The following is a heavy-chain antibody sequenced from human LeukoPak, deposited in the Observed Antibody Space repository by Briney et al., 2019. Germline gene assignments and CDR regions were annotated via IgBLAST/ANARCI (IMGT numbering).Heavy chain of an antibody. V-gene: IGHV3-7*03. D-gene: IGHD1-26*01. CDR1: GFTFRSYW. CDR3: AKDSGSYWSYFDY. CDR2: IKQDGSGK. Sequence: PGGSLRLSCAASGFTFRSYWMNWVRQAPGKGLEWVANIKQDGSGKYYVDSVKGRFTISRDNAKNSLYLQMNSLRAEDTALYYCAKDSGSYWSYFDYWGQGTLVTVSS. J-gene: IGHJ4*02.